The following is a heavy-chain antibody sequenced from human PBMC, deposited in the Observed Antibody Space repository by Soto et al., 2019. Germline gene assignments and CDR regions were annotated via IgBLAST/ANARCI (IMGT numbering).Heavy chain of an antibody. V-gene: IGHV1-69*02. J-gene: IGHJ4*02. Sequence: SVKVSSKASGGTFGSYTISWVRQAPGQGLEWMGRIIPILGIANYAQKFQGRVTITADKSTSTAYMELSSLRSEDTAVYYCARGQDTAMAHFDYWGQGTLVTVSS. CDR3: ARGQDTAMAHFDY. D-gene: IGHD5-18*01. CDR2: IIPILGIA. CDR1: GGTFGSYT.